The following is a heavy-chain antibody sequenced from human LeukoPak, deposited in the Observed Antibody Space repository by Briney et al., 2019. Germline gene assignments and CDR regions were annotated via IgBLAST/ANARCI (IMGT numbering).Heavy chain of an antibody. V-gene: IGHV1-24*01. CDR2: FDPEDGET. D-gene: IGHD2-21*02. CDR1: GYTLTELS. CDR3: ATLSRLDDVVTAIAYFDY. J-gene: IGHJ4*02. Sequence: VASVKVSCKVSGYTLTELSMHWVRQAPGKGLEWMGGFDPEDGETIYAQKFQGRVTMTEDTSTDTAYMELSSLRSEDTAVYYCATLSRLDDVVTAIAYFDYWGQGTLVTVSS.